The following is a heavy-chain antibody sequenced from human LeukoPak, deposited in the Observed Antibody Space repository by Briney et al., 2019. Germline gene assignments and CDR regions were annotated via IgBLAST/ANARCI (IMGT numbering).Heavy chain of an antibody. J-gene: IGHJ6*03. D-gene: IGHD3-16*02. V-gene: IGHV3-30*02. Sequence: GGSLTLSCAASGFTFSSYGMHWVRQAPGKGLEWVAFIRYDGSNKYYADSVKGRFTISRDNSKNTLYLQMNSLRAEDTAVYYCAKSPGVISGYYMDVWGKGTTVTVSS. CDR2: IRYDGSNK. CDR1: GFTFSSYG. CDR3: AKSPGVISGYYMDV.